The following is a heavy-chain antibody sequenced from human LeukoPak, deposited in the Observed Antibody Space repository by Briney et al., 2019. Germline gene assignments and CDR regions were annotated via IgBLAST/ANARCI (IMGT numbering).Heavy chain of an antibody. D-gene: IGHD2-2*01. CDR1: GFTFSTYS. Sequence: GGSLRLSCAASGFTFSTYSMNWVRQAPGKGLEWVSCISSRSNYIQYADSVKGRFTISRDNAKNSLYLQMNSLRAGDTAVYYCARGPTIVVVPAAINVWGQGTTVTVSS. V-gene: IGHV3-21*01. J-gene: IGHJ6*02. CDR3: ARGPTIVVVPAAINV. CDR2: ISSRSNYI.